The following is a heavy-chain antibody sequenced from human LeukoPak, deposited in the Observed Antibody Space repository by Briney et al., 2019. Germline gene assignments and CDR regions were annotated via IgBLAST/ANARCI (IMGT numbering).Heavy chain of an antibody. CDR2: IRSKANSYAT. J-gene: IGHJ6*03. CDR3: TRPMYYYGSGYWDYYYYMDV. Sequence: QSGGSLRLSCAASGFTFSGSAMHWVRQASGKGLEWVGRIRSKANSYATAYAASVKGRFTISRDDSKNTAYLQMNSLKTEDTAVYYCTRPMYYYGSGYWDYYYYMDVWGKGTRSPSP. D-gene: IGHD3-10*01. V-gene: IGHV3-73*01. CDR1: GFTFSGSA.